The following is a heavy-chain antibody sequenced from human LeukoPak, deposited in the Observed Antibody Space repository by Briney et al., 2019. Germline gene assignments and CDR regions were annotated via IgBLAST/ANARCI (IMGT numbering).Heavy chain of an antibody. Sequence: GSLRLSCAASGFTFSSYAMSWVRQAPGKGLEWVSAISGSGGSTYYADSVKGRFTISRDNSKNTLYLQMNSLRAEDTAVYYCAKDRVPSRDYYGSGSLDYWGQGTLVTVSS. D-gene: IGHD3-10*01. CDR2: ISGSGGST. CDR1: GFTFSSYA. J-gene: IGHJ4*02. V-gene: IGHV3-23*01. CDR3: AKDRVPSRDYYGSGSLDY.